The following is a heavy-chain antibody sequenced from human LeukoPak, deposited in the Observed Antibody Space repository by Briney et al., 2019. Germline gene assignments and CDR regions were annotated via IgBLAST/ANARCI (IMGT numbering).Heavy chain of an antibody. Sequence: GGSLRLSCAASGFTFSSYAMSWVRQAPGKGLEWVSAISGSGGSTYYADSVKGRFTISRDNSKNTLYLQMNSLRAEDTAVYYCAKDQGSSWYGVGNWFDPWGQGTLVTVSS. CDR1: GFTFSSYA. CDR2: ISGSGGST. J-gene: IGHJ5*02. D-gene: IGHD6-13*01. V-gene: IGHV3-23*01. CDR3: AKDQGSSWYGVGNWFDP.